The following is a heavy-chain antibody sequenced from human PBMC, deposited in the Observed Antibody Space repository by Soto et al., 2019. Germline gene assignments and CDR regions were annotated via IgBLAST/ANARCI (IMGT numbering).Heavy chain of an antibody. CDR1: GFTFSSYS. Sequence: GESLKISCAASGFTFSSYSMNWVRQAPGKGLEWVSSISSSSSYIYYADSVKGRFTISRDNAKNSLYLQMNSLRAEDTAVYYCARDGPTLYGMDVWGQGTTVTVSS. CDR3: ARDGPTLYGMDV. CDR2: ISSSSSYI. J-gene: IGHJ6*02. V-gene: IGHV3-21*01.